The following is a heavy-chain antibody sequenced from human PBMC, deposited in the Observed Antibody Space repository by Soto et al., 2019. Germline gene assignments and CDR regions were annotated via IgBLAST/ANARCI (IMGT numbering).Heavy chain of an antibody. J-gene: IGHJ4*02. CDR2: IWYDGSNK. V-gene: IGHV3-33*01. CDR1: GFTFSSYG. D-gene: IGHD6-19*01. CDR3: ARDSLAVVVSFFMILAVPGNIDF. Sequence: PGGSLRLSCAASGFTFSSYGMHWVRQAPGKGLEWVAVIWYDGSNKYYADSVKGRFTISRDNSKNTLYLQMNSLRAEDTAVYYCARDSLAVVVSFFMILAVPGNIDFWGQAILVTVS.